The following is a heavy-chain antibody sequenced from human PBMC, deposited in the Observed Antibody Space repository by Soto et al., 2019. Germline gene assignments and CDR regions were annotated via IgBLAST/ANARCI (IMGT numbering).Heavy chain of an antibody. V-gene: IGHV4-34*01. CDR3: ARGRGRGRNTAMVGSWFDP. Sequence: KQSQTLSLTCAVYGGSFSGYYWSWIRQPPGKGLEWIGEINHSGSTNYNPSLKSRVTISVDTSKNQFSLKLSSVTAADTAVYYCARGRGRGRNTAMVGSWFDPWGQGTLVTVSS. J-gene: IGHJ5*02. CDR1: GGSFSGYY. D-gene: IGHD5-18*01. CDR2: INHSGST.